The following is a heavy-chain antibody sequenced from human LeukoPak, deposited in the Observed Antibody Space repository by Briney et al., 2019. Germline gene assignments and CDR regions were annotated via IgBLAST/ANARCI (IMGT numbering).Heavy chain of an antibody. Sequence: ASVKVSCKASGDTFTGYYMHWVRQAPGQGLEWMGWINPNSGGTNYAQKFQGRVTMTRDTSISTAYMELSRLRSDDTAVYYCARSREVAGIYGAFDIWGQGTMVTVSS. J-gene: IGHJ3*02. CDR1: GDTFTGYY. CDR3: ARSREVAGIYGAFDI. D-gene: IGHD6-19*01. V-gene: IGHV1-2*02. CDR2: INPNSGGT.